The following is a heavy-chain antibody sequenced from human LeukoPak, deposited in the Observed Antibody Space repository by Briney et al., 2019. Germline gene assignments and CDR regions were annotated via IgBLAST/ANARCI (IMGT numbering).Heavy chain of an antibody. Sequence: PGGSLRLSCAASGFTFSSYAMHWVRQAPGKGLKYVAAISSNGGSTYYANSVKGRFTISRDNSKNTLYLQMGSLRAEDMAVYYCARLYSNSRTRSFDYWGQGTLVTVSS. CDR2: ISSNGGST. CDR1: GFTFSSYA. J-gene: IGHJ4*02. D-gene: IGHD4-11*01. V-gene: IGHV3-64*01. CDR3: ARLYSNSRTRSFDY.